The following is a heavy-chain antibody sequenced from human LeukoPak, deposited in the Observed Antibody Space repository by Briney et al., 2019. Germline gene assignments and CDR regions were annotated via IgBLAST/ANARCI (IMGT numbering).Heavy chain of an antibody. V-gene: IGHV3-74*01. J-gene: IGHJ4*02. CDR2: FNSDGGSR. CDR3: ARASSHRIAAGGDY. CDR1: GFTFSNYW. D-gene: IGHD6-13*01. Sequence: GGSLRLSCVASGFTFSNYWMHWVRQAPGKGLVWVSRFNSDGGSRNYADSVKGRFTISRDNAKNTLYLQMNSLRAEDTAVYYCARASSHRIAAGGDYWGQGTLVTVSS.